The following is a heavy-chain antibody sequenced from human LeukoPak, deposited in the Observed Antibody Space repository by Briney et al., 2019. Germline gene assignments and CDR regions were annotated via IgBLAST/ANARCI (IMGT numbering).Heavy chain of an antibody. CDR3: ASRSLDGDYFDY. D-gene: IGHD3-16*01. CDR1: GGSISSYY. V-gene: IGHV4-59*01. Sequence: SETLSLTCTVSGGSISSYYWSWIRQPPGKGLEWIGYIYYSGSTNYNPSLKSRVTISVDTSKNQFSLKLSSVTAADTAVYYCASRSLDGDYFDYWGQGTLVTVSS. CDR2: IYYSGST. J-gene: IGHJ4*02.